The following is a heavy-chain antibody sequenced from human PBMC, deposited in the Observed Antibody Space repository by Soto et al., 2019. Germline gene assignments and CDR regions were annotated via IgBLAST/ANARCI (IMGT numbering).Heavy chain of an antibody. V-gene: IGHV3-23*01. Sequence: PVGSLRLSCAASGFTFSSYAMSWVRQAPGKGLEWVSAISGSGGSTYYADSVKGRFTISRDNSKNTLYLQMNSLRAEDTAVYYCAKQPRDIVVVQAPNDAFDIWGQGTMVTVSS. CDR3: AKQPRDIVVVQAPNDAFDI. J-gene: IGHJ3*02. CDR2: ISGSGGST. D-gene: IGHD2-2*01. CDR1: GFTFSSYA.